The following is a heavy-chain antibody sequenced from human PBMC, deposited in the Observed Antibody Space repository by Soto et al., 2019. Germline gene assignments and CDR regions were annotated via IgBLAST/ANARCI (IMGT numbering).Heavy chain of an antibody. CDR1: GDSVSSNSAA. CDR2: TYYRSKWYN. V-gene: IGHV6-1*01. CDR3: ARDWGYCSGGSCYTLLDV. Sequence: SQTLSLTCAISGDSVSSNSAAWNWIRQSPSRGLEWLGRTYYRSKWYNDYAVSVKSRITINPDTSKNQFSLQLNSVTPEDTAVYYCARDWGYCSGGSCYTLLDVWGQGTTVTVSS. D-gene: IGHD2-15*01. J-gene: IGHJ6*02.